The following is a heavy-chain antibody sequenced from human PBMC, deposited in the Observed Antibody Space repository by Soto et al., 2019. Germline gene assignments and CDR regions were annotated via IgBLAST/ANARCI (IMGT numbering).Heavy chain of an antibody. Sequence: QVQLVQSGAEVKKPGSSVKVSCKASEDTFNSYSLSWLRQAPGQRLEWMGGITPVFGTADYAQSFEDRLTITADDFTSTVYMELSSLRSDDTAVYYCARSLEGTTVTNWFDPWGQGALVTVSS. D-gene: IGHD4-17*01. CDR3: ARSLEGTTVTNWFDP. CDR1: EDTFNSYS. CDR2: ITPVFGTA. J-gene: IGHJ5*02. V-gene: IGHV1-69*01.